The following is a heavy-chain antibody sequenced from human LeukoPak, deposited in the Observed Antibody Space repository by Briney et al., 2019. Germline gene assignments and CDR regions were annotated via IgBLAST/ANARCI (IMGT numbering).Heavy chain of an antibody. CDR2: ISSSGSTI. Sequence: GGSLRLSCAASGFTLSTYSMNWVRQAPGRGLEWVAYISSSGSTIYYADSVKGRFTISRDNAKNSLYLQMNSLRAEDTAVYYCARDIMVRGYNWFDPWGQGTLVTVSS. J-gene: IGHJ5*02. CDR3: ARDIMVRGYNWFDP. V-gene: IGHV3-48*04. CDR1: GFTLSTYS. D-gene: IGHD3-10*01.